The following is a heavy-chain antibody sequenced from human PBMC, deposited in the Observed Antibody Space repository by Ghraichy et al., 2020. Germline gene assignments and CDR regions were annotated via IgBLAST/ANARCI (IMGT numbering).Heavy chain of an antibody. V-gene: IGHV3-66*02. D-gene: IGHD6-19*01. CDR2: IYSGGST. Sequence: LTCAASGFTVSSNYMSWVRQAPGKGLEWVSVIYSGGSTYYADSVKGRFTISRDNSKNTLYLQMNSLRAEDTAVYYCARSVAGPYMDVWGKGTTVTVSS. CDR3: ARSVAGPYMDV. CDR1: GFTVSSNY. J-gene: IGHJ6*03.